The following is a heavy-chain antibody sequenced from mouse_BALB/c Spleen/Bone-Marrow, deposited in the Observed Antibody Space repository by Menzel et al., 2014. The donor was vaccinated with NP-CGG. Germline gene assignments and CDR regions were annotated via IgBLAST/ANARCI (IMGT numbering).Heavy chain of an antibody. CDR2: INPGIGGT. CDR1: GYAFTNYL. J-gene: IGHJ4*01. D-gene: IGHD1-1*01. V-gene: IGHV1-54*02. CDR3: GRYRYYGSSYAMDY. Sequence: VHLVESGDELVRPGTSVKVSCKASGYAFTNYLIEWFKQRPGQGLEWIGRINPGIGGTTYNAKFKGKATLTADTSSNTAYLQLSSLTSEDTAVYYCGRYRYYGSSYAMDYWGQGTSVTVSS.